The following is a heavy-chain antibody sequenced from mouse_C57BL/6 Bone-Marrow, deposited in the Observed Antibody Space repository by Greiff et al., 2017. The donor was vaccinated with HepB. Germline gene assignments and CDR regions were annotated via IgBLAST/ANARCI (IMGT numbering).Heavy chain of an antibody. CDR2: IYPGDGDT. D-gene: IGHD3-2*02. J-gene: IGHJ2*01. CDR1: SYAFSSSW. Sequence: QVQLQQSGPELVKPGASVKISCKASSYAFSSSWMNWVKQRPGKGLEWIGRIYPGDGDTNYNGKFKGKATLTADKSSSTAYMQLSSLTSEDSAVYFCARDSSGYLYYFDYWGQGTTLTVSS. CDR3: ARDSSGYLYYFDY. V-gene: IGHV1-82*01.